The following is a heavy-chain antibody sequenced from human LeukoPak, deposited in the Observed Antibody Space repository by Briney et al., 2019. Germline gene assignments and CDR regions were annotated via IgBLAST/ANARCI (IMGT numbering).Heavy chain of an antibody. CDR1: VFTFSSYA. J-gene: IGHJ4*02. CDR3: ARSDITSGWYVVDY. D-gene: IGHD6-19*01. Sequence: GGALRLSCAASVFTFSSYAMHWVRQAPGKGLQYVSAISSNGGSTYYANSVKGRFTISRDNYKNTLYLQMGSLRAEDMAVYYCARSDITSGWYVVDYWGQGTLVTVSS. V-gene: IGHV3-64*01. CDR2: ISSNGGST.